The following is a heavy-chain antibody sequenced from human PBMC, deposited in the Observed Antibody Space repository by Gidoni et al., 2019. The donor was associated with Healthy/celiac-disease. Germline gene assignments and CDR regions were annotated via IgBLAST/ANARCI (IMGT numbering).Heavy chain of an antibody. CDR1: GGTFSSSA. CDR3: ASGSRYYYDSSGRSAMDY. Sequence: QVQLVQSGAEVKKPGSSVKVSCKASGGTFSSSAISWVRQAPGQGLEWMGGIIPIFGTANYAQKCQGRVTITADESTSTAYMELSSLRSEDTAVYYWASGSRYYYDSSGRSAMDYWGQGTLVTVSS. D-gene: IGHD3-22*01. V-gene: IGHV1-69*01. CDR2: IIPIFGTA. J-gene: IGHJ4*02.